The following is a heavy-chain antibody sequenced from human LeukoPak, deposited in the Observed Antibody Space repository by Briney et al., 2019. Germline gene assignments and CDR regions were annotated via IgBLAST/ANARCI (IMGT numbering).Heavy chain of an antibody. Sequence: ASETLSLTCTVSGGSISSGGYYWSWIRQPPGKGLEWIGYIYHSGSTNYNPSLKSRVTISVDTSKNQFSLKLSSVTAADTAVYYCARLYIDYYGSGSYYYFDYWGQGTLVTVSS. CDR1: GGSISSGGYY. CDR3: ARLYIDYYGSGSYYYFDY. D-gene: IGHD3-10*01. J-gene: IGHJ4*02. CDR2: IYHSGST. V-gene: IGHV4-61*08.